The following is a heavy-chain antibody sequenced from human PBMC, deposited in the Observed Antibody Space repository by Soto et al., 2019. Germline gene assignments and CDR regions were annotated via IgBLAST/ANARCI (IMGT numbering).Heavy chain of an antibody. V-gene: IGHV4-30-2*01. CDR1: GGSISSGGYS. J-gene: IGHJ3*01. CDR3: DSNVAADDALDV. Sequence: QLQLQESGSGLVKPSQTLSLTCAVSGGSISSGGYSWTWIRQPPGKGLEWIGYIYHSGNTYYNPSLKSRVTISGDRSKNPFTLNLSSVTAADTAVYYCDSNVAADDALDVLGQGTMVTVSS. D-gene: IGHD2-15*01. CDR2: IYHSGNT.